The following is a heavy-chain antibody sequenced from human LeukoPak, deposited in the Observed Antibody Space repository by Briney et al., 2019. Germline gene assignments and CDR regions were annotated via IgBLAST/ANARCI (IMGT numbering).Heavy chain of an antibody. CDR2: IYYSGST. Sequence: SETLSLTCTVSGGSISSYYWSWIRQPPGKGLEWIGYIYYSGSTNYNPSLKSRVTISVDTSKNQFSLKLSSVTAADTAVYYCARSKYYDTSGPAAFDPWGQGTLVTVSS. CDR3: ARSKYYDTSGPAAFDP. CDR1: GGSISSYY. J-gene: IGHJ5*02. D-gene: IGHD3-22*01. V-gene: IGHV4-59*01.